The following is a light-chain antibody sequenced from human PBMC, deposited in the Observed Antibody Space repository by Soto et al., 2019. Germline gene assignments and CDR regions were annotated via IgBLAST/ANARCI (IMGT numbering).Light chain of an antibody. CDR3: QQYGSSPT. Sequence: ETVLTQSPGTLSLSPGERATLSCRSSQSVSSNYLAWYQQKPGQAPRLLIYDVSSRATGIPDRFSGSGSGTDFTLTISRLKPEDCAMYYCQQYGSSPTFGQGTKVEIK. CDR1: QSVSSNY. J-gene: IGKJ1*01. CDR2: DVS. V-gene: IGKV3-20*01.